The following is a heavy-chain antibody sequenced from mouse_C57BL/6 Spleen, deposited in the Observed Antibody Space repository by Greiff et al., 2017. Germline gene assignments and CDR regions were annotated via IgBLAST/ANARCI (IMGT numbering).Heavy chain of an antibody. Sequence: DVKLVESGGGLVKPGGSLKLSCAASGFTFSSYAMSWVRQTPEKRLEWVATISDGGSYTYYPDNVQGRFTISRANAKNNLYLQMSHLKSEDTAMYYCARDRGGSNWFAYWGQGTLVTVSA. CDR3: ARDRGGSNWFAY. V-gene: IGHV5-4*01. CDR1: GFTFSSYA. D-gene: IGHD2-5*01. J-gene: IGHJ3*01. CDR2: ISDGGSYT.